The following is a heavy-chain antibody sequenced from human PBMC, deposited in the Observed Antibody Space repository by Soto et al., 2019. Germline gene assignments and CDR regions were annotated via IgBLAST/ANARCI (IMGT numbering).Heavy chain of an antibody. V-gene: IGHV4-34*01. J-gene: IGHJ6*02. CDR1: GGSFSGYY. D-gene: IGHD2-2*01. CDR2: INHSGST. CDR3: AGGRAYCSSNSCYARYYYYYGMDV. Sequence: PSETLSLTCAVYGGSFSGYYWSWIRQPPGKGLEWIGEINHSGSTNYNPSLKSRVTISVDTPKNQFSLKLSSVSAADTAVYYCAGGRAYCSSNSCYARYYYYYGMDVWGQGTTVTVSS.